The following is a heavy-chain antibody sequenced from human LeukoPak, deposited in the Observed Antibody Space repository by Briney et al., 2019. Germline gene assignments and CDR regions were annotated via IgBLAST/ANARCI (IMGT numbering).Heavy chain of an antibody. Sequence: SETLSLTCTVSGGSISSSTYYWGWIRQPPGKGLEWIGSIYYSGSTYYNPSLKSRVTISVDTSKNQFSLKLSSVTAADTAVYYCARVQFGAFDIWGQGTMVTVSS. CDR1: GGSISSSTYY. D-gene: IGHD3-16*01. CDR3: ARVQFGAFDI. CDR2: IYYSGST. V-gene: IGHV4-39*01. J-gene: IGHJ3*02.